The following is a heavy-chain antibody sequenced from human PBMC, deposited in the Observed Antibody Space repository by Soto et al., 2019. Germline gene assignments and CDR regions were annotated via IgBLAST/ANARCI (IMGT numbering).Heavy chain of an antibody. V-gene: IGHV1-46*01. CDR1: GYTFTSYY. D-gene: IGHD5-18*01. Sequence: ASVKVSCKASGYTFTSYYLHWVRQAPGQGLEWMGIINPSGGSTTYAQKFQGRVTMTRDTSTSTVYMELSSLRSEDTAVYYCARVGGYSYGGVDYYYYGMDVWGQGTTVTVS. CDR3: ARVGGYSYGGVDYYYYGMDV. J-gene: IGHJ6*02. CDR2: INPSGGST.